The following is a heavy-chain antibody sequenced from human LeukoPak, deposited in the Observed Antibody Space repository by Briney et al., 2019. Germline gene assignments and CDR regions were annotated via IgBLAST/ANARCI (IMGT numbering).Heavy chain of an antibody. J-gene: IGHJ6*03. CDR3: ARSRRGYYMDV. Sequence: ASVKVSCKASGYPFSNCDVNWVRQATGQGLEWMAWMNPGCGDTGYAQKFQGRLTMSSNISMNTASMELRSLTSEDTAVYFCARSRRGYYMDVWGTGTPVTVSS. CDR2: MNPGCGDT. CDR1: GYPFSNCD. V-gene: IGHV1-8*01.